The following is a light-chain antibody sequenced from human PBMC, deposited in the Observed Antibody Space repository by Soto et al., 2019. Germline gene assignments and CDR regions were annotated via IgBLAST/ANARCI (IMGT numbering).Light chain of an antibody. Sequence: DIQMTQPPSSLSASLGDRVTITCRASQSISRYLNWFQQKPGKAPKLLIQGASGLQSGVPSRFSGSGSGTDFTLTISRLQPAYFATYYCQQSYSAAGTFGQGTKVELK. CDR2: GAS. V-gene: IGKV1-39*01. J-gene: IGKJ1*01. CDR3: QQSYSAAGT. CDR1: QSISRY.